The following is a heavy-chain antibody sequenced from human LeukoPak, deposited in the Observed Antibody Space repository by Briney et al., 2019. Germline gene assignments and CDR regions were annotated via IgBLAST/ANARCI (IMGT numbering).Heavy chain of an antibody. Sequence: SETLSLTCAVYGGSFSDYYWSWIRQPPGKGLEWIGEINHSGSTNYNPSLKSRVTISVDTSKNQFSLKLSSVTAADTAVYYCARDYDSSGYYYWWFDPWGQGTLVTVSS. D-gene: IGHD3-22*01. CDR2: INHSGST. V-gene: IGHV4-34*01. CDR3: ARDYDSSGYYYWWFDP. CDR1: GGSFSDYY. J-gene: IGHJ5*02.